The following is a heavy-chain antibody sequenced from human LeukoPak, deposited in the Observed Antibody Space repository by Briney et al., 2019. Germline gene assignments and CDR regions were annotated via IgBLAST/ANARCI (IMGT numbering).Heavy chain of an antibody. Sequence: GGALRLSCAASGFIFSSYSMNWVRQPPGKGLEGVAVISYDGGNKYYVDSVKGRFILSIDNSKHTLNLQMNSQRGEDTAVFYCAKENGKYSSSWSYYGMDVWGQGTTVTVSS. J-gene: IGHJ6*02. CDR1: GFIFSSYS. CDR2: ISYDGGNK. D-gene: IGHD6-13*01. V-gene: IGHV3-30*18. CDR3: AKENGKYSSSWSYYGMDV.